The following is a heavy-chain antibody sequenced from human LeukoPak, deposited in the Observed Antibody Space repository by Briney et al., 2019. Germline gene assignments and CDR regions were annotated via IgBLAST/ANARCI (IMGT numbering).Heavy chain of an antibody. CDR2: IYSSGST. V-gene: IGHV3-53*01. Sequence: PGGSLRLSCGASGFTNYMSWVRQAPDRGLEWVSSIYSSGSTYYADSVRGRFTISRDKTKNTLFLLMNSLRVEDTALYYCARDLLEPEMAAWGLGTLAAVSS. CDR1: GFTNY. J-gene: IGHJ5*02. CDR3: ARDLLEPEMAA. D-gene: IGHD5-24*01.